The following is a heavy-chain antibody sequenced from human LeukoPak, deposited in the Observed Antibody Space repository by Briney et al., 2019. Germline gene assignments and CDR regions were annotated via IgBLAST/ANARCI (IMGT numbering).Heavy chain of an antibody. CDR1: GFKFDDYG. Sequence: GGSLRLSCTASGFKFDDYGMTWVRQAPGKGLEWVSSISSSSYIYYADSVKGRFTISRDNAKNSLYLQMSSLRAEDTAVYYCARGGSSSWYVFDPWGQGTLVTVSS. CDR3: ARGGSSSWYVFDP. D-gene: IGHD6-13*01. V-gene: IGHV3-69-1*01. CDR2: ISSSSYI. J-gene: IGHJ5*02.